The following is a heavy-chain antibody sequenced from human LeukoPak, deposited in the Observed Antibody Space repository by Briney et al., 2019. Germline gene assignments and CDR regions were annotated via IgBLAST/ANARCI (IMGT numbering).Heavy chain of an antibody. CDR1: GFTFGDYA. J-gene: IGHJ4*02. D-gene: IGHD5-18*01. Sequence: GGSLRLSCTASGFTFGDYAMIWVRQAPGKGLEWVGSIRSKPYGGTTEYAASVKGRFTISRGDSKSIAYLQMNSLKTEDTAVYYCSRGQLWLRGEGSGLDYWGQGTLVTVSS. CDR3: SRGQLWLRGEGSGLDY. CDR2: IRSKPYGGTT. V-gene: IGHV3-49*04.